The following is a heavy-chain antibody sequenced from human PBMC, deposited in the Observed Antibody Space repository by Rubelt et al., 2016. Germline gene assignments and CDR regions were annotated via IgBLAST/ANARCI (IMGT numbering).Heavy chain of an antibody. CDR3: AREDGDYAGYFDY. D-gene: IGHD4-17*01. Sequence: EVQLLESGGGLVQPGGSLRLSCAASGFTFSSYAMNWVRQAPGKGLQWVSYISRSGSTIYYADSVKGRFTISRDNAKNSLYLQMNSLRPEDTALYYCAREDGDYAGYFDYWGQGTLVTVSS. J-gene: IGHJ4*02. CDR1: GFTFSSYA. V-gene: IGHV3-48*03. CDR2: ISRSGSTI.